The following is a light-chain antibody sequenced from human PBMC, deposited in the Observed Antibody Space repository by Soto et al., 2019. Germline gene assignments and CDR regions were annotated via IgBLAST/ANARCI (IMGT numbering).Light chain of an antibody. CDR1: QGISSY. V-gene: IGKV1-9*01. CDR3: QQLGT. J-gene: IGKJ1*01. Sequence: DIHLTQSPSFLSASVGDRVTITCRASQGISSYLAWYQQKPGKAPKLLIYAASTLQSGVPSRFSGSGSGTEFTLTIRSLQPEDFATYYCQQLGTFGQGTKVEIK. CDR2: AAS.